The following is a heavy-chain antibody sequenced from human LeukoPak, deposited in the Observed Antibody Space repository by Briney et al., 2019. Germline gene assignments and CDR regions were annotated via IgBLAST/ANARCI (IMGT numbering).Heavy chain of an antibody. J-gene: IGHJ4*02. CDR2: ISSSSSYI. CDR3: VRGCGRSSCPYYLDS. Sequence: GGSLRLSCAASGFTFSSYSMNWVRQAPGKGLEWVSSISSSSSYIYYADSVKGRFTISRDNAKNSLYLQMSSLGVEDTAVYYCVRGCGRSSCPYYLDSWGQGALVTVSS. CDR1: GFTFSSYS. V-gene: IGHV3-21*01. D-gene: IGHD2-21*01.